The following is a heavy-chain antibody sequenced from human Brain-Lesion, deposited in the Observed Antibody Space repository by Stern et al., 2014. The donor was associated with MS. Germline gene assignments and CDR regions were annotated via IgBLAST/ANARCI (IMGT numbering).Heavy chain of an antibody. CDR3: AEGGSYGFVY. CDR1: GNTSTNRY. Sequence: QVQLVQSGAEVKKTGSSEKVSCQASGNTSTNRYLHWERKAPGQELEWMGWNTPFHGKTHNAQNFKARVTINTACSMSTVNLDLGSLRSDDTAIYFCAEGGSYGFVYWGQGALVTVSS. J-gene: IGHJ4*02. D-gene: IGHD4-17*01. CDR2: NTPFHGKT. V-gene: IGHV1-45*02.